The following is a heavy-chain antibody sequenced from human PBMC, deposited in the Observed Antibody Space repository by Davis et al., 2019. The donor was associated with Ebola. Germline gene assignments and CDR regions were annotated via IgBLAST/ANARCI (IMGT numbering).Heavy chain of an antibody. CDR1: GFTFSSYG. Sequence: PSETLSLTCAASGFTFSSYGMHWVRQAPGKGLEWVVVIWYDGSNKYYADSVKGRFTISRDNSKNTLYLQMNSLRAEDTAVYYCARDPSHDYGDYVGGWFDPWGQGTLVTVSS. V-gene: IGHV3-33*01. CDR2: IWYDGSNK. D-gene: IGHD4-17*01. J-gene: IGHJ5*02. CDR3: ARDPSHDYGDYVGGWFDP.